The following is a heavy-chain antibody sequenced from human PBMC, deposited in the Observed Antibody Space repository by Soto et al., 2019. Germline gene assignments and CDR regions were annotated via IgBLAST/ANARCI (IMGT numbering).Heavy chain of an antibody. J-gene: IGHJ4*02. CDR1: GGTFTSYA. Sequence: GASVKASCKASGGTFTSYAISWVRQAPGQGLEWMGGIIPIFGTANYAQKFQGRVTITADESTSTAYMELRSLRSEDTAVYYCARVEYDCSGGSCFSAAFGYWGQGTLVTVGS. D-gene: IGHD2-15*01. CDR2: IIPIFGTA. V-gene: IGHV1-69*13. CDR3: ARVEYDCSGGSCFSAAFGY.